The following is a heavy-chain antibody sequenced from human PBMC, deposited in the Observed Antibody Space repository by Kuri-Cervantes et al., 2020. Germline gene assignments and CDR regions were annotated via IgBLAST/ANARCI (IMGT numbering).Heavy chain of an antibody. D-gene: IGHD5-18*01. J-gene: IGHJ3*02. CDR1: GYTFTNYG. Sequence: ASVKVSCKASGYTFTNYGIGWVRQAPGQGLEWMGRISAYNGNRNYAQKIQGRVTMTRNTSISTAYMELNSLRSEDTAVYYCARGLGYVTWIQLWSQGGDDAFDIWGQGTMVTVSS. V-gene: IGHV1-18*01. CDR3: ARGLGYVTWIQLWSQGGDDAFDI. CDR2: ISAYNGNR.